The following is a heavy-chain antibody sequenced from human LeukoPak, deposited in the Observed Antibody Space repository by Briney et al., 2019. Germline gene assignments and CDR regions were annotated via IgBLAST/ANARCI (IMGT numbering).Heavy chain of an antibody. Sequence: SETLSLTCAVYGGSFSGYYWSWIRQPPGKGLEWIGEINHSGSTNYNPSLESRVTISVDTSKNQFSLKLSSVTAADTAVYYCARGNTDVDTAMAYFDYWGQGTLVTVSS. CDR2: INHSGST. CDR3: ARGNTDVDTAMAYFDY. D-gene: IGHD5-18*01. CDR1: GGSFSGYY. V-gene: IGHV4-34*01. J-gene: IGHJ4*02.